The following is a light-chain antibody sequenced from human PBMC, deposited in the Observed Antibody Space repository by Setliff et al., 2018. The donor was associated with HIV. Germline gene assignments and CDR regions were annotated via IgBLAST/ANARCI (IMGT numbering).Light chain of an antibody. J-gene: IGLJ1*01. CDR3: CSYTSSTTLV. CDR1: SSDVGGYDY. V-gene: IGLV2-14*01. Sequence: QSVLPQPASVSGSPGQSITISCTGTSSDVGGYDYVSWYQQHPGKVPKLMLYEVGNRPSGVSNRFSGSKSGNTASLTISGLQAEDEADYYCCSYTSSTTLVFGTGTKVTVL. CDR2: EVG.